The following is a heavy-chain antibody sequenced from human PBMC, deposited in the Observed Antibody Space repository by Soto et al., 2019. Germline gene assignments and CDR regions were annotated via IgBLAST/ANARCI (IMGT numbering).Heavy chain of an antibody. D-gene: IGHD7-27*01. Sequence: GESLKISCKGSGYSFTSYWISWVRQMPGKGLEWMGRIDPSDSDTNYSPSFQGHVTISADKSISTAYLQWSSLKASDTAMYYCARVLSGDTPYGMDVWGQGTTVTVSS. CDR2: IDPSDSDT. CDR1: GYSFTSYW. CDR3: ARVLSGDTPYGMDV. V-gene: IGHV5-10-1*01. J-gene: IGHJ6*02.